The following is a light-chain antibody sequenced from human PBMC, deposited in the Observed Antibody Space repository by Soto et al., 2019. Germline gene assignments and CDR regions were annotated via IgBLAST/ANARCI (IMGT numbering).Light chain of an antibody. V-gene: IGKV3-15*01. J-gene: IGKJ4*01. Sequence: EIVMPQSPATLSVSPGERATLSCRASQSVSSNLAWYQQKPGQAPRLLIYGASTRATGIPARFSGSGSGTEFTLTISSLQSEDCAVYYWQQYNNWPLTFGGGTKVEIK. CDR2: GAS. CDR1: QSVSSN. CDR3: QQYNNWPLT.